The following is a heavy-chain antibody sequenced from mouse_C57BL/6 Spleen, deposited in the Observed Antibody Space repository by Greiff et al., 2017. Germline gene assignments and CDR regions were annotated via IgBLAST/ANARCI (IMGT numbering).Heavy chain of an antibody. Sequence: QVQLQQSGAELVRPGASVTLSCKASGYTFTDYEMHWVKQTPVHGLEWIGAIDPETGGTAYKQKFKGKAILTADKSSSTAYMELRSLTSEDSAVYYCMDDYDGAYWGQGTLVTVSA. CDR3: MDDYDGAY. D-gene: IGHD2-4*01. V-gene: IGHV1-15*01. J-gene: IGHJ3*01. CDR2: IDPETGGT. CDR1: GYTFTDYE.